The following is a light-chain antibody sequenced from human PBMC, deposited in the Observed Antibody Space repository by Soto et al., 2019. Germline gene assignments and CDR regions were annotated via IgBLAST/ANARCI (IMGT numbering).Light chain of an antibody. V-gene: IGKV2-28*01. CDR3: MQALQTPLT. CDR1: QSLLHYNGYNY. J-gene: IGKJ4*01. CDR2: LGS. Sequence: DIVMTQSPLSLPVTPGEAASISCRSSQSLLHYNGYNYLDWYLQRPGQSPQLLISLGSNRAPGVPDRFNGSGSGTDFTLKIRRVEADDVGVYYCMQALQTPLTFGGGTKVEIK.